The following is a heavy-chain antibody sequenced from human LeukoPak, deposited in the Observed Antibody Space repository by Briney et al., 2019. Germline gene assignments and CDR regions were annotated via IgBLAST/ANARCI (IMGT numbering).Heavy chain of an antibody. D-gene: IGHD3-16*01. V-gene: IGHV3-21*01. CDR3: ARDLSVGAPGGFDY. CDR2: ISSSSTYI. J-gene: IGHJ4*02. Sequence: GGSLRLSCAASGFTFRSYSMNWVRQAPGKGLEWVSTISSSSTYIYYADSVKGRFTISRDNAENSVYLQMDSLRGDDTAVYYCARDLSVGAPGGFDYWGQGTLVTVSS. CDR1: GFTFRSYS.